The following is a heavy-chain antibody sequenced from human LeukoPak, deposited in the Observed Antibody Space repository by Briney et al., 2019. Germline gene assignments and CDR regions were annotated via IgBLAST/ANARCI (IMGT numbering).Heavy chain of an antibody. CDR1: GFTFIRHW. CDR3: ARDKGSDGIDF. J-gene: IGHJ4*02. CDR2: ISLDGSTT. D-gene: IGHD1-26*01. V-gene: IGHV3-74*01. Sequence: GGSLRLSCAGSGFTFIRHWMHWVRQAPGKGLVWVSRISLDGSTTLYSDSVKGRFTISRDNAKNTLYLQMNSLRAEDTAVYYCARDKGSDGIDFWGQGTLVTVSS.